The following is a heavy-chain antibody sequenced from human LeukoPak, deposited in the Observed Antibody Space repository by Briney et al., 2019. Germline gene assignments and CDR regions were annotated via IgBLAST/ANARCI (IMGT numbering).Heavy chain of an antibody. CDR2: LYTSGST. D-gene: IGHD6-19*01. V-gene: IGHV4-4*07. J-gene: IGHJ4*02. Sequence: SETLSLTCTPSGGSISSYHWSWIRQHAGRGRDRIRRLYTSGSTNYNPSLKSRVTMSVDKSKNQFSLKLSSVTAADTAVYYCARDGSGWYQYYFDYWGQGTLLTVSS. CDR1: GGSISSYH. CDR3: ARDGSGWYQYYFDY.